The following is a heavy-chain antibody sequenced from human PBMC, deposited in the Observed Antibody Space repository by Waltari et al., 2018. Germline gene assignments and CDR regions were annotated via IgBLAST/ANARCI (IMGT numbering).Heavy chain of an antibody. Sequence: QLQLQESGPGLVKPSETLSLTCTVSGGSISSSSYYWGWIRQPPGKGLERIGSVYYSGSTYHNPCLKGRVTVSVDTARKQFSRKLSSVTAADTAVYYCARRVTNCSSTSCYYYFDYWGQGTLVTVSS. D-gene: IGHD2-2*01. CDR1: GGSISSSSYY. CDR3: ARRVTNCSSTSCYYYFDY. J-gene: IGHJ4*02. CDR2: VYYSGST. V-gene: IGHV4-39*01.